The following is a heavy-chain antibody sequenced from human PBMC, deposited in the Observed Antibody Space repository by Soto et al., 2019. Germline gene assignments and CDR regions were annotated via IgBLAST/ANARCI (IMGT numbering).Heavy chain of an antibody. CDR1: GFTFSTYS. D-gene: IGHD2-15*01. CDR2: ISRSSSYI. V-gene: IGHV3-21*01. Sequence: GGSLRLSCAASGFTFSTYSMNWVRQAPGKGLEWVSSISRSSSYIYYEDSVKGRFTISRDNAKNSLYLQMNSLRAEDTAVYYCARDVVMGTIYSFDCWGQGTLVTVSS. CDR3: ARDVVMGTIYSFDC. J-gene: IGHJ4*02.